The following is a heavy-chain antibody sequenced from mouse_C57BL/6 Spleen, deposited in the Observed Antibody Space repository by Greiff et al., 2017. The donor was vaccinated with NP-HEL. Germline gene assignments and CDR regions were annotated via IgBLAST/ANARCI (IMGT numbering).Heavy chain of an antibody. CDR2: ISSGSSTI. D-gene: IGHD2-13*01. Sequence: VQLKESGGGLVKPGGSLKLSCAASGFTFSDYGMHWVRQAPEKGLEWVAYISSGSSTIYYADTVKGRFTISRDNAKNTLFLQRTSLRSEDTAMYYCARGLDSWFAYWGQGTLVTVSA. J-gene: IGHJ3*01. V-gene: IGHV5-17*01. CDR3: ARGLDSWFAY. CDR1: GFTFSDYG.